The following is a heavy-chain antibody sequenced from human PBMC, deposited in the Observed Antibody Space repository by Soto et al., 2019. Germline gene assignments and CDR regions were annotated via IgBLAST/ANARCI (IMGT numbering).Heavy chain of an antibody. CDR3: ENDSAWTYFPNNWFDP. V-gene: IGHV3-9*01. CDR1: GFTFDDYA. D-gene: IGHD1-7*01. Sequence: EVQLVESGGGLVQPGRSLRLSCAASGFTFDDYAMHWVRQAPGKGLEWVSGISWNSGSIGYADSVKGRFTISRDNANNSLYLQMNIMRAEETALYYWENDSAWTYFPNNWFDPWGQGTLVTVSS. J-gene: IGHJ5*02. CDR2: ISWNSGSI.